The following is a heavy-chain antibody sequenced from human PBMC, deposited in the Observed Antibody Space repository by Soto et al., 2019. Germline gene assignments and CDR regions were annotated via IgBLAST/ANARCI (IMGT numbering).Heavy chain of an antibody. CDR3: ARQGRYNWNDFYYYGMDV. CDR1: VYSFTSYW. Sequence: GHSLNISCKGSVYSFTSYWIGWVRQMPGKGLELMGIIYPGDSDTRYSPSFQGQVTISADKSISTAYLQWSSLKASDTAMYYCARQGRYNWNDFYYYGMDVWGQGTTVTVAS. V-gene: IGHV5-51*01. CDR2: IYPGDSDT. J-gene: IGHJ6*02. D-gene: IGHD1-1*01.